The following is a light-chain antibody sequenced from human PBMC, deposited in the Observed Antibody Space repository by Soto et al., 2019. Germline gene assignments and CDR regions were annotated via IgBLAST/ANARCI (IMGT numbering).Light chain of an antibody. CDR1: RSVSTS. Sequence: DIQMTQSPSTLSASVGARVTITCRASRSVSTSLAWYQKKPGKAPKLLIFDASSLESGVPSRFSGSGSGTERTLTISGLQPDDFATYFCQQYKSYAPTFGQGTKVDIK. CDR3: QQYKSYAPT. CDR2: DAS. V-gene: IGKV1-5*01. J-gene: IGKJ1*01.